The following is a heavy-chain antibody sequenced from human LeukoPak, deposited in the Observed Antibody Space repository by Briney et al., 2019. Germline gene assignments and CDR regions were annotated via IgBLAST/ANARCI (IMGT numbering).Heavy chain of an antibody. Sequence: GGSLRLSCSASGFIFYSYAMHWVRQAPGRGLEYVAAITSSGSSTFHANSVKGRFTISRDNSKNTLYLQMGSLRPEDMAVYYCAKDEGTAMDYYYMDVWGKGTTVTVSS. V-gene: IGHV3-64*01. D-gene: IGHD5-18*01. CDR3: AKDEGTAMDYYYMDV. CDR2: ITSSGSST. J-gene: IGHJ6*03. CDR1: GFIFYSYA.